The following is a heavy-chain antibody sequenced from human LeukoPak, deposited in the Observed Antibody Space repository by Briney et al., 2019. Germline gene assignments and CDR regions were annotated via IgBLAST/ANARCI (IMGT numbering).Heavy chain of an antibody. CDR2: ISYDGSNK. CDR3: ASGRRGDYYDSSGYYDY. CDR1: GFTFSSYG. V-gene: IGHV3-30*03. D-gene: IGHD3-22*01. Sequence: GGSLRLSCAASGFTFSSYGMHWVRQAPGKGLEGVAVISYDGSNKYYADSVKGRFTISRDNSKNTLYLQMNSLRAEDTAVYYCASGRRGDYYDSSGYYDYWGQGTLVTVSS. J-gene: IGHJ4*02.